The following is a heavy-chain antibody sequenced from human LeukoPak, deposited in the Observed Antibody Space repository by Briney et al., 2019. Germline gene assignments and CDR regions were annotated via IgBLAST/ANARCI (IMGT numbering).Heavy chain of an antibody. D-gene: IGHD6-19*01. Sequence: GGSLRLSCAASGFTFSSYEMNWVRQAPGKGLEWVSYISSSGSTIYYADSVKGRFTISRDNAKNSLYLQMNSLRAEDTAVYYCARDSKSGWYTDRYYYYYYMDVWGKGTTVTISS. J-gene: IGHJ6*03. CDR3: ARDSKSGWYTDRYYYYYYMDV. CDR1: GFTFSSYE. V-gene: IGHV3-48*03. CDR2: ISSSGSTI.